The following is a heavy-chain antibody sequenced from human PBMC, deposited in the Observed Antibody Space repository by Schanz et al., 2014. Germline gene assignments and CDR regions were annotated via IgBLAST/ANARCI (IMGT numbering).Heavy chain of an antibody. V-gene: IGHV3-23*01. J-gene: IGHJ3*02. CDR3: AKGRFGELSAFDI. CDR1: GFSFSSYA. CDR2: ISGSGGST. D-gene: IGHD3-10*01. Sequence: EVQLLESGGGLVEPGGSPRLSCTASGFSFSSYAINWVRQAPGKGLEWVSAISGSGGSTYYADSVKGRFTISRDNSKNTLYLQMNSLRAEDTAVYYCAKGRFGELSAFDIWGQGTMVTVSS.